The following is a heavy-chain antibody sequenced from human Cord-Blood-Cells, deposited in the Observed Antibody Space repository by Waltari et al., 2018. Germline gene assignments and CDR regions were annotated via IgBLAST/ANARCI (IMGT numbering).Heavy chain of an antibody. CDR2: SCPGDSDT. J-gene: IGHJ5*02. Sequence: EVQLVQSGAEVKKPGESLKISCKGSGYSFTSYWIGWVRQMPGKGLEWMGVSCPGDSDTSYSPSFQGQGTISADKSISTAYLQWSSLKASDTAMYYCARGWGGNRNWFDPWGQGTLVTVSS. CDR3: ARGWGGNRNWFDP. D-gene: IGHD1-26*01. CDR1: GYSFTSYW. V-gene: IGHV5-51*01.